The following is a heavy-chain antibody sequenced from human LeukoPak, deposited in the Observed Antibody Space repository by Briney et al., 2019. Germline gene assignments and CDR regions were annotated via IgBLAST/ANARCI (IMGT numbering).Heavy chain of an antibody. D-gene: IGHD5-24*01. CDR3: AKDQPTDGYNSI. V-gene: IGHV3-23*01. J-gene: IGHJ4*02. Sequence: PGGSLRLSCEASGFIFSNYAMSWLRQAPGKRLEWVSTIHDRNYYADSVKGRFTISRDNSRSTLYLQMDSLRAEDTAVYYCAKDQPTDGYNSIWGRGTLVTVSS. CDR1: GFIFSNYA. CDR2: IHDRN.